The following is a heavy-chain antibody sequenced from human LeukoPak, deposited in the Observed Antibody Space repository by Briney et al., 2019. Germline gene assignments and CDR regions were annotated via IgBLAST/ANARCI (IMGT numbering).Heavy chain of an antibody. CDR1: GFTFSNFA. Sequence: GGPLRLSCAASGFTFSNFAMNWVRQAPGKGLEWVSTISGSGGSTYYADSVKGRFTISRDNSKNTLYLQMNSLRAEDTAVYYCAKMVHTEQWLVPFDYWGQGTLVTVSS. D-gene: IGHD6-19*01. J-gene: IGHJ4*02. CDR3: AKMVHTEQWLVPFDY. CDR2: ISGSGGST. V-gene: IGHV3-23*01.